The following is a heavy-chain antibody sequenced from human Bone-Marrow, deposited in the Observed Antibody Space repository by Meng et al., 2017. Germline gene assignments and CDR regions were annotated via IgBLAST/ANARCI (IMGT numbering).Heavy chain of an antibody. CDR1: GGAFSDYY. J-gene: IGHJ4*02. D-gene: IGHD5-12*01. Sequence: QVQLQQLGAGLLKPSETLSLTCAVYGGAFSDYYWSWIRQPPGKGLEWIGEINHSGSTNYNPSLKSRATISVDTSKNQFSLKLSSVTAADTAVYYCARERGKWLRFGPFDYWGQGTLVTVSS. V-gene: IGHV4-34*01. CDR3: ARERGKWLRFGPFDY. CDR2: INHSGST.